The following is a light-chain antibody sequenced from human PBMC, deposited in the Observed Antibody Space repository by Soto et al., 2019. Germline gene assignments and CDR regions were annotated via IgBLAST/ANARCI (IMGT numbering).Light chain of an antibody. CDR1: SSDIGGFDY. CDR2: DVT. J-gene: IGLJ1*01. CDR3: VSFTSSTTYV. Sequence: QSALTQPASVSGSPGQSITISCTGTSSDIGGFDYVSWYQQHPGKAPKLMIYDVTNRPSGVSNRFSGSKSANTASLIISRLQTEDEADYYCVSFTSSTTYVFGSGTKVTVL. V-gene: IGLV2-14*03.